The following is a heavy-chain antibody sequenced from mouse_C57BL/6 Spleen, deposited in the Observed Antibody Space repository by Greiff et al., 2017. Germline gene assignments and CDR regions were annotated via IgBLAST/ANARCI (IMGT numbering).Heavy chain of an antibody. CDR3: AREELTGTYFDV. J-gene: IGHJ1*03. D-gene: IGHD4-1*01. CDR1: GFTFSDYY. Sequence: EVKLMESEGGLVQPGSSMKLSCTASGFTFSDYYMAWVRQVPEKGLEWVANINYDGSSTYYLDSLKSRFIISRDNAKNILYLQMSSLKSEDTATYYCAREELTGTYFDVWGTGTTVTVSS. V-gene: IGHV5-16*01. CDR2: INYDGSST.